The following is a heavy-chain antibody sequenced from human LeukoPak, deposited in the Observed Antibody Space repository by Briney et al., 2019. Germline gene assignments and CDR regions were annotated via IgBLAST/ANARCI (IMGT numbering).Heavy chain of an antibody. V-gene: IGHV3-30-3*01. CDR1: GFTFSSYA. J-gene: IGHJ6*02. D-gene: IGHD6-19*01. Sequence: GRSLRLSCAASGFTFSSYAMHWVRQAPGKGLEWVAVISYDGSNKYYADSVKGRFTISRDNSKNTLYLQMNSLRAEDMAVYYCARDPGSGWYLSYYGMDVWGQGTTVTVSS. CDR2: ISYDGSNK. CDR3: ARDPGSGWYLSYYGMDV.